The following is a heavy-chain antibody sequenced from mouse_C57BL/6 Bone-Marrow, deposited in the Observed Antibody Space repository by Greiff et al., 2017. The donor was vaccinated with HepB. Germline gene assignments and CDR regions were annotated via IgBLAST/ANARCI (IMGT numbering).Heavy chain of an antibody. Sequence: GGGLVQPKGSLTLSCAALGFTFNPYAMLLVRQAPGEGLERVARNRSKSSIYAIYYAESVKDRFTIFRDDSQSMLYLQMNNLKTEEKAMYYCVRWAPGGSSYFGAMDDWGQGPSVTVAS. V-gene: IGHV10-3*01. J-gene: IGHJ4*01. CDR3: VRWAPGGSSYFGAMDD. CDR1: GFTFNPYA. D-gene: IGHD1-1*01. CDR2: NRSKSSIYAI.